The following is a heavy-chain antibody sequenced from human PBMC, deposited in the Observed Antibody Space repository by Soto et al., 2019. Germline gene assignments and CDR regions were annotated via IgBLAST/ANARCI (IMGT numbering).Heavy chain of an antibody. D-gene: IGHD5-18*01. V-gene: IGHV4-59*01. CDR3: ASLGYSYGSDY. CDR2: IYYSGST. Sequence: QVQLQESGPGLVKPSETLSLTCTVSGGSISSYYWSWIRQPPGKGLEWIGYIYYSGSTNYNPSLKCRVTISVYTSKDRFSLKLCSVTAADTAVYYCASLGYSYGSDYFGQGTLVTVSS. CDR1: GGSISSYY. J-gene: IGHJ4*02.